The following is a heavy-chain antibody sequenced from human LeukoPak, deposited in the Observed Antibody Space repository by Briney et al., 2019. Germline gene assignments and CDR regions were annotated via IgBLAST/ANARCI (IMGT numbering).Heavy chain of an antibody. CDR1: GGSISSGDYY. J-gene: IGHJ5*02. D-gene: IGHD2-2*02. CDR3: ARGGIVVVPAAISWFDP. CDR2: TYYSGST. Sequence: PSETLSLTCTVSGGSISSGDYYWSWIRQPPGKGLEWIGYTYYSGSTYYNPSLKSRVTISVDTSKNQFSLKLSSVTAADTAVYYCARGGIVVVPAAISWFDPWGQGTLVTVSS. V-gene: IGHV4-30-4*01.